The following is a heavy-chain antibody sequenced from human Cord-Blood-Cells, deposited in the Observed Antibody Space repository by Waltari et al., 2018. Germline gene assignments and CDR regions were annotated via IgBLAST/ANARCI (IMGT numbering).Heavy chain of an antibody. CDR3: ARGGIAARPNWFDP. Sequence: QVQLQESGPGLVKPSQTLSLTCTVPGGSISSGSYYWSWIRQPAGKGLEWIGYIYTSGSTNYNPSLKSRVTISVDTSKNQFSLKLSSVTAADTAVYYCARGGIAARPNWFDPWGQGTLVTVSS. D-gene: IGHD6-6*01. J-gene: IGHJ5*02. CDR2: IYTSGST. V-gene: IGHV4-61*09. CDR1: GGSISSGSYY.